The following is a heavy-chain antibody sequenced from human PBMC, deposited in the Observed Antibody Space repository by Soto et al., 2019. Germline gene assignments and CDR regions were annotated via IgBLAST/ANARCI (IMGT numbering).Heavy chain of an antibody. CDR3: ARMRLMSRHDSIAEHLNDH. J-gene: IGHJ4*01. V-gene: IGHV2-70*01. Sequence: SGPTLVNPTQTLTLTCTFSGFSLSTIGLCVTWIRQPPGKALEWLALIDWNDDKYYNTSLKTRLTISMDTSKDQVVLIMTDVDPVDTATYYCARMRLMSRHDSIAEHLNDHWGPGTLVNVPS. CDR1: GFSLSTIGLC. CDR2: IDWNDDK. D-gene: IGHD3-3*02.